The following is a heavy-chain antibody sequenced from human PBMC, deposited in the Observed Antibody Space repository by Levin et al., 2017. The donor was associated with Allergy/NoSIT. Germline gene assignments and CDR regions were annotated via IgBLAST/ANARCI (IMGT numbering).Heavy chain of an antibody. V-gene: IGHV3-11*01. CDR1: GFTFSDYY. D-gene: IGHD6-13*01. CDR2: IGSGGYTI. J-gene: IGHJ4*02. CDR3: ARDPEDRAAAGIDY. Sequence: GESLKISCAASGFTFSDYYMSWVRQAPGKGLEWVSYIGSGGYTIYYADSVKGRFTISRDNAKNSLYLQMNSLRVEDTAVYYCARDPEDRAAAGIDYLGQGTLVTVSS.